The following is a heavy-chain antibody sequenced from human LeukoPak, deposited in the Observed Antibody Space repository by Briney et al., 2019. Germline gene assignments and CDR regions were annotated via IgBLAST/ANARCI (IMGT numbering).Heavy chain of an antibody. D-gene: IGHD3-10*01. CDR2: IYYSRST. CDR3: AGGGAGYAFDI. V-gene: IGHV4-59*01. Sequence: SETLSLTCTVSGGSISSYYWSWIRQPPGKGLEWIGYIYYSRSTNYNPSLKSRVTISVDTSKNQFSLKLSSVTAADTAVYYCAGGGAGYAFDIWGQGTMVTVSS. CDR1: GGSISSYY. J-gene: IGHJ3*02.